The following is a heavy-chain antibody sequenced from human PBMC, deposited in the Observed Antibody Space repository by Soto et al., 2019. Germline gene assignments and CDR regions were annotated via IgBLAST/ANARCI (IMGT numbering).Heavy chain of an antibody. CDR2: VSSYRGAT. CDR3: ARGYYESSEYSAGSPRCGC. CDR1: GGSVARGDSY. D-gene: IGHD3-22*01. Sequence: TLSITCTVSGGSVARGDSYWTWIRQPLGTGLEWIAFVSSYRGATSSNPSLQRRLTISLGTPMHQYSLQLPSVPAAGTAVYYCARGYYESSEYSAGSPRCGCWDQGCLVT. J-gene: IGHJ1*01. V-gene: IGHV4-30-4*01.